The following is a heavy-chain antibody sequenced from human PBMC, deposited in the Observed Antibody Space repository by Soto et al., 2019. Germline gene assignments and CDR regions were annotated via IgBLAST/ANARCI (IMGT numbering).Heavy chain of an antibody. J-gene: IGHJ6*02. D-gene: IGHD6-19*01. V-gene: IGHV5-10-1*01. CDR2: IDPSDSYT. Sequence: GESLKISCKGSGYSFTSYWISWVRQMPGKGQEWMGRIDPSDSYTNYSPSFQGHVTISADKSISTAYLQWSSLKASDTAMYYCARLNRSSGWYRYYYYYGMDVWGQGTTVTVSS. CDR3: ARLNRSSGWYRYYYYYGMDV. CDR1: GYSFTSYW.